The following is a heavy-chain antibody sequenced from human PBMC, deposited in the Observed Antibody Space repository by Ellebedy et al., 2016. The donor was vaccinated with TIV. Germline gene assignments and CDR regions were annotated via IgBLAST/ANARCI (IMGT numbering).Heavy chain of an antibody. CDR1: GFTFDTYA. CDR3: ARSLGELPSYYFHYMDV. V-gene: IGHV3-23*01. Sequence: GGSLRLSCAASGFTFDTYAMSWVRQAPGKGLEWVSAISRSGASRNYADSVRGRFTISRDNSKNTLYLQMSSLRAEDTAVYYCARSLGELPSYYFHYMDVWGTGTTVTVSS. J-gene: IGHJ6*03. CDR2: ISRSGASR. D-gene: IGHD3-16*01.